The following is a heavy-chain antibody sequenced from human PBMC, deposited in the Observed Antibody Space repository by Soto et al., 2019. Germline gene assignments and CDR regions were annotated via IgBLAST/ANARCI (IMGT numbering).Heavy chain of an antibody. J-gene: IGHJ4*01. CDR1: EFTFNSYE. D-gene: IGHD5-18*01. V-gene: IGHV3-48*03. Sequence: EVQLVDSGGGLVQPGGSLRLSCVASEFTFNSYEMNWVRQAPGKGLEWVSYISRSAESIHYADSVKGRFSISRDNAKNSLYLQMNSLRAEDTAVYFCARGSRGYNYASAPFIDYWGQGNRVIVSS. CDR2: ISRSAESI. CDR3: ARGSRGYNYASAPFIDY.